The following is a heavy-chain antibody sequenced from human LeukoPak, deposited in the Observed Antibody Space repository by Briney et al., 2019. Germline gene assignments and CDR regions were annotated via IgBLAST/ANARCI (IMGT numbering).Heavy chain of an antibody. CDR3: ARPPLYSSEDY. CDR1: GFTFDDYA. V-gene: IGHV3-43D*03. J-gene: IGHJ4*02. Sequence: GGSLRLSCAASGFTFDDYAMHWVRQAPGKGLEWVSLISWDGGSTYYADSVKGRFTISRDNAKNSLYLQMNSLRAEDTAVYYCARPPLYSSEDYWGQGTLVTVSS. D-gene: IGHD6-13*01. CDR2: ISWDGGST.